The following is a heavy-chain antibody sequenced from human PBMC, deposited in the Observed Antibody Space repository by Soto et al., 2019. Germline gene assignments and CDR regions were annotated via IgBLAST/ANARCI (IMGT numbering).Heavy chain of an antibody. CDR3: AKGGSSRHYYYGMDV. D-gene: IGHD6-6*01. V-gene: IGHV3-30*18. J-gene: IGHJ6*02. CDR2: ISYDGSNK. Sequence: GGSLRLSCAASGFTFSSYGMHWVRQAPGKGLEWVAVISYDGSNKYYADSVKGRFTISRDNSKNTLYLQMNSLRAGDTAVYYCAKGGSSRHYYYGMDVWGQGTMVTVSS. CDR1: GFTFSSYG.